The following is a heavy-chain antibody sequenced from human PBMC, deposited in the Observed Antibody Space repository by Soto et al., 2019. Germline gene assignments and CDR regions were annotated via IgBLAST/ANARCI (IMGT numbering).Heavy chain of an antibody. CDR2: INHSGST. V-gene: IGHV4-34*01. CDR3: ARVPGAAAGDYYYGMDV. Sequence: SETLSLTCAVYGGSFSGYYWSWIRQPPGKGLEWIGEINHSGSTNYNPSLKSRVTISVDTSKNQFSLKLSSVTAADTAVYYCARVPGAAAGDYYYGMDVWGKGTTVTVSS. CDR1: GGSFSGYY. J-gene: IGHJ6*04. D-gene: IGHD6-13*01.